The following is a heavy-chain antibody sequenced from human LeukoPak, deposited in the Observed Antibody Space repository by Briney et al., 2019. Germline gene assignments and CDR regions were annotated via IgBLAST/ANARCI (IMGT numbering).Heavy chain of an antibody. Sequence: GASVKVSCKASGYTFTSYDINWVRQATGQGLEWMGWMNPNSGNTGYAQKFQGRVTITRNTSISTAYMELSSLRSDDSAVYYCASAWGSPKDNDAFDIWGQGTMVTVSS. CDR1: GYTFTSYD. D-gene: IGHD1-26*01. V-gene: IGHV1-8*03. J-gene: IGHJ3*02. CDR3: ASAWGSPKDNDAFDI. CDR2: MNPNSGNT.